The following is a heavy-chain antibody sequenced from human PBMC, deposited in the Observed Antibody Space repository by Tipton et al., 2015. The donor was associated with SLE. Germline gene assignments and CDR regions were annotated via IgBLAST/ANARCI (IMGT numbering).Heavy chain of an antibody. CDR1: GYTFTSYG. V-gene: IGHV1-18*01. CDR2: ISAYNGNT. Sequence: QVQLVQSGAEVKKPGASVKVSCKASGYTFTSYGISWVRQAPGQGLEWMGWISAYNGNTDYAQKFQDKVTMTTDTSTTTVYMELRSLRSDDTAVYYCARGITGATIDYWGQGTLVTVSS. D-gene: IGHD1-20*01. CDR3: ARGITGATIDY. J-gene: IGHJ4*02.